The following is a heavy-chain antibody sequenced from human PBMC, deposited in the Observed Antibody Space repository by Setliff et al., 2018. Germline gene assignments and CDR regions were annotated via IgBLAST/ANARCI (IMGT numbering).Heavy chain of an antibody. CDR3: ARVGDSSGWYFSRYFDY. D-gene: IGHD6-19*01. J-gene: IGHJ4*02. V-gene: IGHV4-38-2*02. CDR2: IYHSGST. Sequence: SETLSLTCTVSGYSISSGYYWGWIRQPPGKGLEWIGSIYHSGSTYYNPPLKSRVTISVDTSKNQFSLKLSSVTAADTAVYYCARVGDSSGWYFSRYFDYWGQGTLVTVSS. CDR1: GYSISSGYY.